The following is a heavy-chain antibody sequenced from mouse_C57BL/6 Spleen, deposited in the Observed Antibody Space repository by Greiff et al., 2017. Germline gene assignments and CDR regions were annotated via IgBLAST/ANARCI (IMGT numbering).Heavy chain of an antibody. CDR1: GYTFTSYG. D-gene: IGHD1-1*01. Sequence: VQLKESGAELARPGASVKLSCKASGYTFTSYGISWVKLRTGQGLEWIGEIYPRSGNTYYNEKFKGKATLTADKSSSTAYMELRSLTSEDSAVYFCARRDTTGWFAYWGQGTLVTVSA. J-gene: IGHJ3*01. CDR3: ARRDTTGWFAY. CDR2: IYPRSGNT. V-gene: IGHV1-81*01.